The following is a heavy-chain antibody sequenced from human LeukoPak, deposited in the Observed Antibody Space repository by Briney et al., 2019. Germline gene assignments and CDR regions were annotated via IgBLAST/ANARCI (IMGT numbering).Heavy chain of an antibody. CDR2: INWNGGST. V-gene: IGHV3-20*04. CDR1: GFTFDDYG. D-gene: IGHD4-17*01. CDR3: ARPLNVDYGDYGNLAL. J-gene: IGHJ2*01. Sequence: GGSLRLSCEASGFTFDDYGLTWVRQAPGKGLEWVSGINWNGGSTRYVDSVKGRFTISRDNAKQSLHLQMNSLRAEDTALYYCARPLNVDYGDYGNLALXGRGTLVTVSX.